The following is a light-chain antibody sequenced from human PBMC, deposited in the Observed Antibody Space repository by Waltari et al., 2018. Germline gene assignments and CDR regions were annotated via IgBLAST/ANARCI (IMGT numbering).Light chain of an antibody. CDR1: SSAVGGSNF. Sequence: QSALTQPPSASGSPGQSVTISCTGTSSAVGGSNFVSWYQQVPGKAPKLMISEVSNRPSGVPGRFSGSKSGNTASLTVSGLRAEDEADYYCLSYAGSKHYLFGTGTTVTVL. V-gene: IGLV2-8*01. CDR2: EVS. CDR3: LSYAGSKHYL. J-gene: IGLJ1*01.